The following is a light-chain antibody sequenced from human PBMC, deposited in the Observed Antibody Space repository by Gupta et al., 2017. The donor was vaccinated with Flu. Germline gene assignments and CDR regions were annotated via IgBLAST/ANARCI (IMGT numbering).Light chain of an antibody. Sequence: SSPTPPSSASRVPGTSGTIPCTGTSSDVGHYNYVSWYQQHPGKAPKLIISEVNRRPSGVPDRFSGSKSGNTASLTVSGLQAEDEAYYYCTSHAGSNSLYVFGSGTKVTVL. CDR1: SSDVGHYNY. J-gene: IGLJ1*01. CDR2: EVN. CDR3: TSHAGSNSLYV. V-gene: IGLV2-8*01.